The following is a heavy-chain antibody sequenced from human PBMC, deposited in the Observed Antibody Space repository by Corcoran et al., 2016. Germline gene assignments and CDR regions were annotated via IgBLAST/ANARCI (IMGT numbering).Heavy chain of an antibody. Sequence: QVQLQQWGAGLLKPSETLSLTCAVYGGSFSGYYWSWIRQPPGKGLEWIGEINHSGSTNYNPSRKSRVTISVDTSKNQFSLKLSSVTAADTAVYYCASVEYYYDSSGYPVWGQGTTVTVSS. J-gene: IGHJ6*02. CDR3: ASVEYYYDSSGYPV. CDR2: INHSGST. CDR1: GGSFSGYY. V-gene: IGHV4-34*01. D-gene: IGHD3-22*01.